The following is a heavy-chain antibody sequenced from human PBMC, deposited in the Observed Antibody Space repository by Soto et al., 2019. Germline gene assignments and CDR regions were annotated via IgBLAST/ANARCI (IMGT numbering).Heavy chain of an antibody. Sequence: SETLSLTCTVSGGSISSYYWSWIRQPPGKGLEWIGYIYYSGSTNYNPSLKSRVTISVDTSKNQFSLKLSSVTAADTAVYYCARGQVVYYDFWSGYSGRVPNGMDVWGQGTTVTAP. CDR3: ARGQVVYYDFWSGYSGRVPNGMDV. CDR1: GGSISSYY. D-gene: IGHD3-3*01. CDR2: IYYSGST. V-gene: IGHV4-59*01. J-gene: IGHJ6*02.